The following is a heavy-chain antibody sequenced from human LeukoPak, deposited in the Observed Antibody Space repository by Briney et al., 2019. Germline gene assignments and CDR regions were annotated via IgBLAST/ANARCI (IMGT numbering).Heavy chain of an antibody. Sequence: PGGSLRLSCAASGFTFSNFWMCWVRQAPGKGLEWVANINQDGSEKYYVDSVKGRFTISRDNAKNSLYLQMNSLRAEDTAVYYCARAYSSPNWFDPWGQGTLVTVSS. CDR2: INQDGSEK. J-gene: IGHJ5*02. V-gene: IGHV3-7*04. CDR1: GFTFSNFW. D-gene: IGHD6-13*01. CDR3: ARAYSSPNWFDP.